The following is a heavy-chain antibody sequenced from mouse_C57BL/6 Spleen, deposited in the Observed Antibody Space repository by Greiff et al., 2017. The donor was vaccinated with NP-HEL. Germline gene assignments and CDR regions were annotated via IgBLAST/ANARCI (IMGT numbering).Heavy chain of an antibody. J-gene: IGHJ3*01. CDR2: INYDGSST. CDR3: ARVDGPFAY. D-gene: IGHD2-3*01. Sequence: EVKLVESEGGLVQPGSSMKLSCTASGFTFSNYYMAWVRQVPEKGLEWVANINYDGSSTYYLDSLKSRFIISRDNAKNILYLQMSSLKSEDTATYYCARVDGPFAYWGQGTLVTVSA. CDR1: GFTFSNYY. V-gene: IGHV5-16*01.